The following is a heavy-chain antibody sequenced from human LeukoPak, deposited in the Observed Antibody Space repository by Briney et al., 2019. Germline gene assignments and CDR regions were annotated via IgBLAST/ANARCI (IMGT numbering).Heavy chain of an antibody. CDR2: ISGSGGST. J-gene: IGHJ4*02. CDR3: AKDIGGYFDWLCDY. V-gene: IGHV3-23*01. D-gene: IGHD3-9*01. Sequence: GGSLRLSCAASGFTFSSYAMSWVRQAPGKGLEWVSAISGSGGSTYYADSVKGRFTISRDNSKNTLYLQMNSLRAEDTAVYYCAKDIGGYFDWLCDYWGQGTLVTVSS. CDR1: GFTFSSYA.